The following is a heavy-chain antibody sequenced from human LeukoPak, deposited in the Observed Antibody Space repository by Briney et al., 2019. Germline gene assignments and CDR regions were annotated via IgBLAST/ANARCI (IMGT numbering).Heavy chain of an antibody. J-gene: IGHJ4*02. D-gene: IGHD6-13*01. Sequence: GVSLRLSCAASGFTFSSYTMNWVRQVPGKGLEGVSSISSSSIYIYYADSVKGRFTISRDNAKNSLYLQMNSLRGEDTAVYYCARSRGQQLGRLEFDYWGQGTLVTVSS. CDR1: GFTFSSYT. CDR3: ARSRGQQLGRLEFDY. CDR2: ISSSSIYI. V-gene: IGHV3-21*01.